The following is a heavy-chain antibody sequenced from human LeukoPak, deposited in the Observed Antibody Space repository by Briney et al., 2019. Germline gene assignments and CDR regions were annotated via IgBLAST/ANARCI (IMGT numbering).Heavy chain of an antibody. V-gene: IGHV4-39*07. D-gene: IGHD5-24*01. Sequence: SETLSLTCTVSGGSISSNNRCWGWIRQPPGKGLEWIGTIYYSGSTYYNAALRSRVTISVDTSKNQFSLKLTSVTAADTAVYYCASRDYDYYYMDVWGKGTTVTVSS. CDR3: ASRDYDYYYMDV. J-gene: IGHJ6*03. CDR1: GGSISSNNRC. CDR2: IYYSGST.